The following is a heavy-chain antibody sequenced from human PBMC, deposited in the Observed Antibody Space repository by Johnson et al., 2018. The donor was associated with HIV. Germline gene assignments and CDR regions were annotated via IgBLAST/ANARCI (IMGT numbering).Heavy chain of an antibody. V-gene: IGHV3-25*05. CDR1: HFIFSNYY. Sequence: MQLVESGGGLAQPAWSPRLSCAASHFIFSNYYMNYVRQAPGNGLELVGQVNPNGDSTYLIDSGKDRFNISRDNAKNTLHLQMNSLRAEDTAVYYCARDGWLPHDAFDIWGQGTMVTVSS. CDR2: VNPNGDST. CDR3: ARDGWLPHDAFDI. J-gene: IGHJ3*02. D-gene: IGHD3-22*01.